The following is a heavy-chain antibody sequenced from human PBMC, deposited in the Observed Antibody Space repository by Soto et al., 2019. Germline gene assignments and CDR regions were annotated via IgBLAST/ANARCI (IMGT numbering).Heavy chain of an antibody. D-gene: IGHD3-22*01. J-gene: IGHJ4*02. CDR1: GFTLGNFA. CDR3: AREGYDSSGYYALEDY. CDR2: VSGSGGTT. Sequence: GGSLRLSCAASGFTLGNFAMTWVRQSPGKGLEWVSAVSGSGGTTHYADSVKGRFTISRDNSRNTLYLQMNSLRAEDTAVYYCAREGYDSSGYYALEDYWGQGTLVTVSS. V-gene: IGHV3-23*01.